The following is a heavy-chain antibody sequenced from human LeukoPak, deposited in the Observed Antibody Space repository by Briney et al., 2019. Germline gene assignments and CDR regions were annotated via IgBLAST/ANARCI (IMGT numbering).Heavy chain of an antibody. CDR3: AREYSSRSYYYGMDV. V-gene: IGHV3-74*01. Sequence: GGSLRLSCAASGFTFSSYWMHWVRQAPGKGLVWVSRINSDGSSTSYADSVKGRFTISRDNAKNTLYLQMNSLRAEDTAVYYCAREYSSRSYYYGMDVWGQGTTVTVSS. CDR1: GFTFSSYW. CDR2: INSDGSST. D-gene: IGHD6-13*01. J-gene: IGHJ6*02.